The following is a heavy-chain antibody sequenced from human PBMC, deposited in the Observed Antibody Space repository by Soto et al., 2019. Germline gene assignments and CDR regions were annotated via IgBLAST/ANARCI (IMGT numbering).Heavy chain of an antibody. CDR1: GYTFTNYG. D-gene: IGHD6-19*01. CDR3: ARSGYSSGWYHWYFDF. Sequence: QVQLVQSGAEVKKPGASVKVSCKASGYTFTNYGVHWVRQAPGQRLEWMAWINAGNGNTQYSQKFQGRGTISRDTSATTAYLDLNSLRSEDTAVYYCARSGYSSGWYHWYFDFWGRGTLVTVSS. V-gene: IGHV1-3*01. J-gene: IGHJ2*01. CDR2: INAGNGNT.